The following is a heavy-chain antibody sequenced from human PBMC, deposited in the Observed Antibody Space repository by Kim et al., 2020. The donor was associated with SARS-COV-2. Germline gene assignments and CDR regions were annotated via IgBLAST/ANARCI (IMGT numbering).Heavy chain of an antibody. Sequence: GGSLRLSCAVFGFTFSSYEMNWVRQAPGKGLEWISYMSDAGNTIYYADSVKGRFTISRDNARNSLYLQMNSLRAEDTGLYYCAREGRCSGGTCFSDYWGQGTLVTVSS. D-gene: IGHD2-15*01. J-gene: IGHJ4*02. V-gene: IGHV3-48*03. CDR2: MSDAGNTI. CDR1: GFTFSSYE. CDR3: AREGRCSGGTCFSDY.